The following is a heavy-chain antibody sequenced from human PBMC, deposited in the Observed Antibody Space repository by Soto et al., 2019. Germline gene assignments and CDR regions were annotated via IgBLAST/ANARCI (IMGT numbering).Heavy chain of an antibody. V-gene: IGHV1-69*08. CDR2: IIPILGIA. CDR1: GGTFSSYT. Sequence: QVQLVQSGAEVQKPGSSVKVSCKASGGTFSSYTISWVRQAPGQGLEWMGRIIPILGIANYAQKFQGRVTITADKSTSTAYMELSSLRSEDTAVYYCARDIYSSGWDDAFDIWGQGTMVTVSS. J-gene: IGHJ3*02. CDR3: ARDIYSSGWDDAFDI. D-gene: IGHD6-19*01.